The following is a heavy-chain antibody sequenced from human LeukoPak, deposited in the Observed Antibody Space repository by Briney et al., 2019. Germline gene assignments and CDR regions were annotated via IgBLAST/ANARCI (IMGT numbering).Heavy chain of an antibody. Sequence: GASVKVSCKASGYTFTSYGISWVRQAPGQGLEWMGWISAYNGNTNYAQKFQGRVTITADESTSTAYMELSSLRSEDTAVYYCARGYYYDSSGYLDYFDYWGQGTLVTVSS. D-gene: IGHD3-22*01. J-gene: IGHJ4*02. CDR1: GYTFTSYG. V-gene: IGHV1-18*01. CDR2: ISAYNGNT. CDR3: ARGYYYDSSGYLDYFDY.